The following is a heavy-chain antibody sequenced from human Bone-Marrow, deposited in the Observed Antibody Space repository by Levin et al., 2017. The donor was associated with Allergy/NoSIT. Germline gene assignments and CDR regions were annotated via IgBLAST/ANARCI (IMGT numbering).Heavy chain of an antibody. V-gene: IGHV3-21*01. Sequence: GGSLRLSCAASGFTFSSYNMNWVRQAPGKGLEWVSAIGSGGDYMFYADSVKGRFTISRDNAKNSLYLQMNSLRAADTAVYDCTRDSAGDLGGYWGQGTLVTVSS. CDR1: GFTFSSYN. J-gene: IGHJ4*02. CDR2: IGSGGDYM. D-gene: IGHD3-10*01. CDR3: TRDSAGDLGGY.